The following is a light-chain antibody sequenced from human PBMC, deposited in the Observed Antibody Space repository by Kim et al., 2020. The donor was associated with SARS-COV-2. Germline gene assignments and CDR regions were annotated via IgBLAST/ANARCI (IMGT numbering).Light chain of an antibody. CDR3: QQSYSTPRT. J-gene: IGKJ2*01. CDR2: AAS. CDR1: QSISSY. Sequence: DIQMTQSPSSLSASVGDRVTITCRASQSISSYLNWYQQKPGKAPKLLIYAASSLQSGVPSRFSGSGSGTDFTLTISSLQPEDFATYYCQQSYSTPRTFGQGTKLRS. V-gene: IGKV1-39*01.